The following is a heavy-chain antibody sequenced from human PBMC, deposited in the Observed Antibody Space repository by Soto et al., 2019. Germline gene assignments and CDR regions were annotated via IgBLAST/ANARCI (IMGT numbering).Heavy chain of an antibody. J-gene: IGHJ4*02. CDR1: GFTFSSYA. V-gene: IGHV3-30-3*01. Sequence: PGGSLRLSCAASGFTFSSYAMRWVRQAPGEGLEWVAVISYDGSNKYYADSVKGRFTISRDNSKNTLYLQMNSLRAEDTAVYYCARGPYYDFWSGYLGIFDYWGQGTLVTVSS. CDR3: ARGPYYDFWSGYLGIFDY. D-gene: IGHD3-3*01. CDR2: ISYDGSNK.